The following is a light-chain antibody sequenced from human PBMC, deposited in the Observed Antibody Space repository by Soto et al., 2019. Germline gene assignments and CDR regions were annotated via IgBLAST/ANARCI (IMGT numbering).Light chain of an antibody. CDR2: TDD. J-gene: IGLJ2*01. Sequence: QSVLTQPPSASGTPGQRVIISCSGSSSSIGSNTVNWYRHHPVTAPTVLIDTDDQRPSGVPARFSGPRSGTSASLAISGLQSKDEADYYCGAWDDSLNSVIFGGGTKLTVL. CDR1: SSSIGSNT. V-gene: IGLV1-44*01. CDR3: GAWDDSLNSVI.